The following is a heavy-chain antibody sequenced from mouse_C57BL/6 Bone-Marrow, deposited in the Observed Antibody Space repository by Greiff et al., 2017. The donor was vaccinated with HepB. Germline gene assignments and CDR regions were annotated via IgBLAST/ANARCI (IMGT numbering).Heavy chain of an antibody. V-gene: IGHV1-80*01. Sequence: QVQLQQSGAELVKPGASVKISCKASGYAFSSYWMNWVKQRPGKGLEWIGQINPGDGDTNYNGKFKGKATLTADKSSSTAYRQLSSLTSTYSAFSFCARLYDYDQTAWFAYWGQGTLVTVSA. CDR1: GYAFSSYW. J-gene: IGHJ3*01. D-gene: IGHD2-4*01. CDR2: INPGDGDT. CDR3: ARLYDYDQTAWFAY.